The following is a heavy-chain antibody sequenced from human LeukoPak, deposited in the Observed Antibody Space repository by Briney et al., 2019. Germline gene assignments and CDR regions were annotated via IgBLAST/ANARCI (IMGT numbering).Heavy chain of an antibody. D-gene: IGHD4-11*01. J-gene: IGHJ5*02. V-gene: IGHV4-59*12. CDR3: ARAETTSGADWFDP. Sequence: PSETLSLTCTVSGGSISSYYWSWIRQPPGKGLEWIAYISDIGSINYNPSLKSRVTISVDTSKSQFSLKLSSVTAADTAVYYCARAETTSGADWFDPWGRGTLVTVSS. CDR1: GGSISSYY. CDR2: ISDIGSI.